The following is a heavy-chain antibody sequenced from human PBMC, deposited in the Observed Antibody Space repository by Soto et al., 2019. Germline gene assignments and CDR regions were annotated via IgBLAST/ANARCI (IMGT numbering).Heavy chain of an antibody. CDR2: IKQDGSEK. D-gene: IGHD2-15*01. Sequence: LRLSCAASGFTFSSYWMSWVRQAPGKGLEWVANIKQDGSEKYYVDSVKGRFTISRDNSKNTLYLQMNSLRPEDTAVYFCAKRGFCSGGSCHSFHFDYWGQGTLVTVSS. CDR1: GFTFSSYW. J-gene: IGHJ4*02. CDR3: AKRGFCSGGSCHSFHFDY. V-gene: IGHV3-7*01.